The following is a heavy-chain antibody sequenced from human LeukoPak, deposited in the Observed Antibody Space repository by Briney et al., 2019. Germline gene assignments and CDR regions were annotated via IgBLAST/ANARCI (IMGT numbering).Heavy chain of an antibody. CDR3: TTVYSYGALGY. CDR1: GFTFSNAW. V-gene: IGHV3-15*01. CDR2: IKSKANGGTT. D-gene: IGHD5-18*01. Sequence: GGSLRPSCAASGFTFSNAWMTWVRQAPGKGLEWVGLIKSKANGGTTDYAAPVKGRFTISRDDSKNTQSLQMNSLKTEDTGVYYCTTVYSYGALGYWGQGTLVTVSS. J-gene: IGHJ4*02.